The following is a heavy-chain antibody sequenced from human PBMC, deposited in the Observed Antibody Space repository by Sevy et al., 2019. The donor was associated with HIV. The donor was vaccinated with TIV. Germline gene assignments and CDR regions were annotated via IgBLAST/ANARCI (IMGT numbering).Heavy chain of an antibody. CDR3: ARDHCTDGACFRSGYFDY. Sequence: GGSLRLSCAASGFTFADHAFHWVRQAPGKGLEWVAIISFDGRNKRIAESVKGRFTISRDDSKNTVYLQMTSLRPEDTAVYSCARDHCTDGACFRSGYFDYWGQGTLVTVSS. J-gene: IGHJ4*02. D-gene: IGHD2-8*01. CDR2: ISFDGRNK. V-gene: IGHV3-30*04. CDR1: GFTFADHA.